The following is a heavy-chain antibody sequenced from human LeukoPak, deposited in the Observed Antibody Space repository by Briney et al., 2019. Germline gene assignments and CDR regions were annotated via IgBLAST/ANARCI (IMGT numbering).Heavy chain of an antibody. CDR2: IIPIFGTA. CDR3: ARDSMVRGVIDYYYYGMDV. V-gene: IGHV1-69*13. Sequence: SVKVSCKASGGTFSIYAISWVRQAPGQGLEWMGGIIPIFGTANYAQKFQGRVTITADESTSTAYMELSSLRSEDTAVYYCARDSMVRGVIDYYYYGMDVWGQGTTVTVSS. J-gene: IGHJ6*02. CDR1: GGTFSIYA. D-gene: IGHD3-10*01.